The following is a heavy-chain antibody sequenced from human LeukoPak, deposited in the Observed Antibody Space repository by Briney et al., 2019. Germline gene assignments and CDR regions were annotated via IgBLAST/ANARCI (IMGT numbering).Heavy chain of an antibody. V-gene: IGHV3-11*04. CDR3: AKAASYGVQPYYFDY. CDR2: ISSIGSTR. Sequence: PGGSLRLSCAASGFTFSDYYMSWIRQAPGKGLEWVSYISSIGSTRYYADSVKGRFTISCDNSKNTLYLQMNRLRAEDTAVYYCAKAASYGVQPYYFDYWGQGTLVTVSS. J-gene: IGHJ4*02. D-gene: IGHD4-17*01. CDR1: GFTFSDYY.